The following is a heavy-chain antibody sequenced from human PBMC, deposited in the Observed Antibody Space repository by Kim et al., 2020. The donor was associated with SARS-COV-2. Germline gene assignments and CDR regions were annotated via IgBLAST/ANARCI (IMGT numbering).Heavy chain of an antibody. CDR3: VKAVSGAARSYDSSGLYFDY. CDR1: GFTFSSYA. CDR2: ISSNGGST. V-gene: IGHV3-64D*09. D-gene: IGHD3-22*01. J-gene: IGHJ4*02. Sequence: GGSLRLSCSASGFTFSSYAMHWVRQAPGKGLEYVSAISSNGGSTYYADSVKGRFTISRDNSKNTLYLQMSSLRAEDTAVYYCVKAVSGAARSYDSSGLYFDYWGQGTLVTVSS.